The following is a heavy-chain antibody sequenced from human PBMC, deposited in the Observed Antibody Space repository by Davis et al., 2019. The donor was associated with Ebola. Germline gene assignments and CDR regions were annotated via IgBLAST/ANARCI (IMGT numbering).Heavy chain of an antibody. V-gene: IGHV3-30*18. CDR3: AKSLLFSPSHMSEFRGVDY. J-gene: IGHJ4*02. CDR2: ISYDGSQK. D-gene: IGHD3-10*01. Sequence: GESLKISCAASGFTFSTYGMHWVRQAPGKGLEWVAVISYDGSQKYYTGSVKGRFTISRDNSKNTLFLQMNSLRADDTAIYYCAKSLLFSPSHMSEFRGVDYWGQGTVVTVSS. CDR1: GFTFSTYG.